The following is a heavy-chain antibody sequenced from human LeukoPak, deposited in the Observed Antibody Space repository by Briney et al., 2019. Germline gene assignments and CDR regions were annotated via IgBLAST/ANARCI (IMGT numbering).Heavy chain of an antibody. V-gene: IGHV4-30-2*01. D-gene: IGHD6-19*01. CDR3: ARGTGWPQIDY. J-gene: IGHJ4*02. Sequence: PSQTLSLTCAVSGGSISSGGYSWSWIRQPPGKGLEWIGYIYHSGSTYYNPSLKSRVTISVDRSKNQFSLQLNSVTPEDTAVYYCARGTGWPQIDYWGQGTLVTVSP. CDR1: GGSISSGGYS. CDR2: IYHSGST.